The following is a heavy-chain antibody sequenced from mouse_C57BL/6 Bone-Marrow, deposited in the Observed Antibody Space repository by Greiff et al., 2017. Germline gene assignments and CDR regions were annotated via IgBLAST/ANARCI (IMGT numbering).Heavy chain of an antibody. D-gene: IGHD2-5*01. J-gene: IGHJ4*01. Sequence: QVQLQQSGPELVKPGASVKLSCKASGYTFTSYDINWVKQRPGQGLEWIGWIYPRDGSTKYNEKFKGKATLTVDTSSSTAYMELHSLTSEDSAVYFCARERAYYSNYDAMDYWDQGASVTVSS. CDR3: ARERAYYSNYDAMDY. CDR2: IYPRDGST. V-gene: IGHV1-85*01. CDR1: GYTFTSYD.